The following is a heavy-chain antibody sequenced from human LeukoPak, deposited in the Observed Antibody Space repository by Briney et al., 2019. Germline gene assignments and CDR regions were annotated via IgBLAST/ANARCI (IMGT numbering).Heavy chain of an antibody. Sequence: PSETLSLTCTVSGGSISSSSYYWGWIRQPPGKGLEWTGSIYYSGSTYYNPSLKSRVTISVDTSKNQFSLKLSSVTAADTAVYYCARRSVVVTANWFDYWGQGTLVTVSS. CDR3: ARRSVVVTANWFDY. CDR2: IYYSGST. CDR1: GGSISSSSYY. V-gene: IGHV4-39*01. J-gene: IGHJ4*02. D-gene: IGHD2-21*02.